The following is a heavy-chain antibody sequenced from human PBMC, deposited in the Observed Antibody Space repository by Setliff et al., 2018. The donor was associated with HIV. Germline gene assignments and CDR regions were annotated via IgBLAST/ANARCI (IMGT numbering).Heavy chain of an antibody. V-gene: IGHV4-61*09. Sequence: SETLSLTCTVSGGSISSGSYYWSWIRQPAGKGLEWIGHIYTSGSPNYNPSPKSRVTISVDTSKNHFSLKLSSVTAADTAVYYCARRERYYDILTGRVFDGFDIWGQGTMVTVSS. D-gene: IGHD3-9*01. CDR3: ARRERYYDILTGRVFDGFDI. J-gene: IGHJ3*02. CDR1: GGSISSGSYY. CDR2: IYTSGSP.